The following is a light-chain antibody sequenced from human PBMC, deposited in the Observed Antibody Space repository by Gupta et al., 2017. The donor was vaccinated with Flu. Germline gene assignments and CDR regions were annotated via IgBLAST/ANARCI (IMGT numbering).Light chain of an antibody. CDR1: QSGSSSY. V-gene: IGKV3-20*01. CDR2: DAA. CDR3: QQHGSSPWT. Sequence: GALSLSPGERATPSCRGSQSGSSSYLAWYQQKPGQAPRLLIYDAASRATGVPERCSGSGCGAEFTLTISRLEHEDFAVYYCQQHGSSPWTFGQGTKVEIK. J-gene: IGKJ1*01.